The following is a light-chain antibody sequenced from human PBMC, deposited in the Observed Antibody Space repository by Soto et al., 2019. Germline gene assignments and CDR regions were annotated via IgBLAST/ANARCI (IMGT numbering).Light chain of an antibody. V-gene: IGLV2-8*01. CDR1: SSDVGGYNF. J-gene: IGLJ2*01. Sequence: QSALTQPPSASGSPGQSVTISCTGTSSDVGGYNFVSWYQQHPGKAPKLMIYEVNKRPSGVPDRFSGSKSGNTASLTVSGLQAEDEGDYYCTSHAGSTNLIFGGGTQLTVL. CDR3: TSHAGSTNLI. CDR2: EVN.